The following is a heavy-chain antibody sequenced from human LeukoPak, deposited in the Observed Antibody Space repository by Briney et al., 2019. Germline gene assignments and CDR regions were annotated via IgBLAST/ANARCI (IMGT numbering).Heavy chain of an antibody. J-gene: IGHJ4*02. D-gene: IGHD1-26*01. CDR3: TRVYGIVGETHHFDY. V-gene: IGHV1-46*01. Sequence: GASVTVSCKASGHIFTNYYMHWVRQAPGQGLEWMGIINPTGGSTRYAEKFQGRVTMTRDMSTSTVYMEVSSLRSEDTAVYYCTRVYGIVGETHHFDYWGQGTLVTVSS. CDR1: GHIFTNYY. CDR2: INPTGGST.